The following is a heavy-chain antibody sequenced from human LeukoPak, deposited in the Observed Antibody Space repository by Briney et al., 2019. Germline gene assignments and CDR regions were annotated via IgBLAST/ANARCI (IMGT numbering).Heavy chain of an antibody. CDR1: GGSISSSSYY. CDR3: ARESSSRLETYYFDY. D-gene: IGHD6-13*01. Sequence: SETLSLTCTVSGGSISSSSYYWGWIRQPAGKGLEWIGRIYTSGSTNYNPSLKSRVTISVDTSKNQFSLKLSSVTAADTAVYYCARESSSRLETYYFDYWGQGTLVTVSS. J-gene: IGHJ4*02. CDR2: IYTSGST. V-gene: IGHV4-61*02.